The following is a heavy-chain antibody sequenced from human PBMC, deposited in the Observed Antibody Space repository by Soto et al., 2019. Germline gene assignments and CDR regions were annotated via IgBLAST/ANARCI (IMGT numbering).Heavy chain of an antibody. Sequence: EVQLLESGGGLVQPGRSLRLSCAASGFIFSNYAMSWVRQAPGKGLEWVSSMSGSGTTTYYADSVKGRFTISRDNSKNTLYLQMNNLRAEDTAVYRCTPTRYDYGDYAVGFWGQVTLVTVSS. CDR2: MSGSGTTT. J-gene: IGHJ4*02. CDR1: GFIFSNYA. D-gene: IGHD4-17*01. V-gene: IGHV3-23*01. CDR3: TPTRYDYGDYAVGF.